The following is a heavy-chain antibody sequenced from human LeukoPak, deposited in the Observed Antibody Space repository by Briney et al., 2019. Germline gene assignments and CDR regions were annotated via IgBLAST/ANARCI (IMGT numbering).Heavy chain of an antibody. CDR3: ARGPSEYYSYGKKADWYFDL. CDR1: GGSISSYY. Sequence: SETLSLTCTVSGGSISSYYWSWIRQPPGKGLEWIGYIYYSGSTNYNPSLKSRVTISVDTPKNQFSLKLSSVTAADTAVYYCARGPSEYYSYGKKADWYFDLWGRGTLVTVSS. CDR2: IYYSGST. J-gene: IGHJ2*01. V-gene: IGHV4-59*01. D-gene: IGHD5-18*01.